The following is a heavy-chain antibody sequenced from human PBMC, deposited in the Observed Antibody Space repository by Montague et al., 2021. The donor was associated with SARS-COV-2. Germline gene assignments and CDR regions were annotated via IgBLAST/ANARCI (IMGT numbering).Heavy chain of an antibody. J-gene: IGHJ4*02. CDR2: IYYSGST. Sequence: SETLSLTCTVSGGSISSYYWSWIRQPPGKGLEWIGYIYYSGSTNYNPSLKSRVTISVDTSKNQFSLKLSSVTAADTAVYYCGRDTEGYISSWYHDYWGQGTLVTVSS. CDR1: GGSISSYY. D-gene: IGHD6-13*01. CDR3: GRDTEGYISSWYHDY. V-gene: IGHV4-59*01.